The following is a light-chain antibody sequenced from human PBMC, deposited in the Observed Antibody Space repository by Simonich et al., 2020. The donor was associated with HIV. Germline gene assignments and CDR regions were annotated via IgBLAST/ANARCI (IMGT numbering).Light chain of an antibody. Sequence: QSALTQPASVSGSPGQSISISCTGTSSDVGGYNYVSWYQQHPGKAPKLMIYNVRKRPSGVSNRFSGSKSGNTASLTISGLQAEDEADYYCSSYTSSSTWVFGGGTNLTVL. J-gene: IGLJ3*02. CDR2: NVR. CDR3: SSYTSSSTWV. CDR1: SSDVGGYNY. V-gene: IGLV2-14*03.